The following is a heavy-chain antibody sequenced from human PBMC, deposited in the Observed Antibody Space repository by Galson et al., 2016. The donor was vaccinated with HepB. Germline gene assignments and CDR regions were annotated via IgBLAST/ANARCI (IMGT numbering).Heavy chain of an antibody. CDR2: IYYSGST. J-gene: IGHJ5*02. CDR3: ARDRVSMVRGVNGVWFDP. CDR1: GGSISRYY. D-gene: IGHD3-10*01. Sequence: LSLTCNVSGGSISRYYWSWIRQPPGKGLEWIGKIYYSGSTNYNPSLKSRVTITVDTSKNQFSLKLNSVTAADTAVYYCARDRVSMVRGVNGVWFDPWGRGTPVTVSS. V-gene: IGHV4-59*01.